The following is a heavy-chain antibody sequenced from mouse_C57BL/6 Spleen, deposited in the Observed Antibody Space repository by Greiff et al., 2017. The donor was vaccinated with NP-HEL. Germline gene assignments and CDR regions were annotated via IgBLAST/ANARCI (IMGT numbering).Heavy chain of an antibody. CDR3: AREGPLGSFAY. V-gene: IGHV5-16*01. J-gene: IGHJ3*01. D-gene: IGHD6-1*01. CDR1: GFTFSDYY. CDR2: INYDGSST. Sequence: EVQLVESEGGLVQPGSSMKLSCTASGFTFSDYYMAWVRQVPEKGLEWVANINYDGSSTYYLDSLKSRFIISRDNAKNILYLQMSSLKSEDTATYYCAREGPLGSFAYWGQGTLVTVSA.